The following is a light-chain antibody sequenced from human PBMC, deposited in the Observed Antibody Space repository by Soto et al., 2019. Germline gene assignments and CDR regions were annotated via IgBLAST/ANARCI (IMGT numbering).Light chain of an antibody. CDR2: EGS. CDR3: CSYAGRGLV. CDR1: SSDVGSYNL. J-gene: IGLJ2*01. V-gene: IGLV2-23*01. Sequence: SALTQPASVSGSPGQSITISCTGTSSDVGSYNLVSWYQQHPGKAPKLMIYEGSKRPSGVSNRFSGSKSGNTASLTISGLQAEDEADYYCCSYAGRGLVFGGGTKVTVL.